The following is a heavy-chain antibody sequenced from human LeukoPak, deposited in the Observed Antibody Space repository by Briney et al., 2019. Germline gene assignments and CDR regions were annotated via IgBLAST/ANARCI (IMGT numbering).Heavy chain of an antibody. Sequence: ASVKVSCKASGYTFTSYGISWVRQAPGQGLEWMGWISAYNGNTNYAQELQGRVTMTTDTSTSTAYMELRSLRSDDTAVYYCARSSHIVVVPAAIPNWFDPWGQGTLVTVSS. CDR2: ISAYNGNT. V-gene: IGHV1-18*01. CDR3: ARSSHIVVVPAAIPNWFDP. D-gene: IGHD2-2*02. CDR1: GYTFTSYG. J-gene: IGHJ5*02.